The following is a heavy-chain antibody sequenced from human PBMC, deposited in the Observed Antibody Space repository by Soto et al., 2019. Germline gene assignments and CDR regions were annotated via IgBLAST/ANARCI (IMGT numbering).Heavy chain of an antibody. CDR3: ARERGGYNRGDFEF. Sequence: QVQLVQSGAEAKRPGSSVKVSCKASGGTFSSYAISWVRQAPGQGLEWLGGIIPSFGTGNYQQNFQGRLTITADESTSTVYMELRGLTSVDTAVYYCARERGGYNRGDFEFWGQGTLVTVSS. V-gene: IGHV1-69*01. J-gene: IGHJ4*02. CDR1: GGTFSSYA. CDR2: IIPSFGTG. D-gene: IGHD5-12*01.